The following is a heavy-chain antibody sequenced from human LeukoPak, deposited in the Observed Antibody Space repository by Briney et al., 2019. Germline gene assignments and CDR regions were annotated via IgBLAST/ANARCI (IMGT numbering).Heavy chain of an antibody. D-gene: IGHD3-10*01. CDR2: IFYNGSA. CDR3: ARGSTLIRGFDY. J-gene: IGHJ4*02. CDR1: GGSISSGDYY. V-gene: IGHV4-31*03. Sequence: PSETLSLTCTVSGGSISSGDYYWNWIRQHPEKSLEWIGYIFYNGSAYYNPSLKSRVTISVDTSKNQFSLKLSSVTAADTAVYYCARGSTLIRGFDYWGQGTLVTVSS.